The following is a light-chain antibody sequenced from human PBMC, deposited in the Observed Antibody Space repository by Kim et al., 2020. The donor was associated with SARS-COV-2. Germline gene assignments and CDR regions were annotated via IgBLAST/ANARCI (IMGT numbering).Light chain of an antibody. Sequence: QSVLTQPPSASGTPGQRVTISCSGSNSNIGSNTVNWYQQLPGTAPKLLIYSNNQRPSGVPDRFSGSKSGTSTSLAISGLQSADEADYYCAAWDDSLNGFYVFGTGTKVTV. CDR2: SNN. V-gene: IGLV1-44*01. J-gene: IGLJ1*01. CDR1: NSNIGSNT. CDR3: AAWDDSLNGFYV.